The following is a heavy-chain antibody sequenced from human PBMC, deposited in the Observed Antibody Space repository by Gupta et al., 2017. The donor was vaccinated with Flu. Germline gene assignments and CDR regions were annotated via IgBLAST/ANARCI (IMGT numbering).Heavy chain of an antibody. D-gene: IGHD2-2*01. CDR3: AREVVGV. J-gene: IGHJ4*02. CDR2: IYYSGST. Sequence: QVQLQESGPGLVKPSQTLSLTCTVSGASISSAGYYWTWIRQRPGKGLEWIGYIYYSGSTFYNPSLKSRVTISIDTSKNQFFLKLASVTAADTAMYYCAREVVGVWGQGTLVTVSS. CDR1: GASISSAGYY. V-gene: IGHV4-31*03.